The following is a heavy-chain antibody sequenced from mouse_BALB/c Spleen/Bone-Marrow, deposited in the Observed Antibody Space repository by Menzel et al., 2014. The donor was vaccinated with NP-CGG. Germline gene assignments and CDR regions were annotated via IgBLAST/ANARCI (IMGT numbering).Heavy chain of an antibody. J-gene: IGHJ2*01. Sequence: QVQLKHSGGELVRPGTSVRASCRASGYAFTNHLIERVRQRPGQGLEWIGVINPGGGDIILTEKFKGKATLTADKSSSTAYMQLNSLTAEDSAVYFCARRLRDFWGRGSTLTVAS. CDR1: GYAFTNHL. D-gene: IGHD6-5*01. CDR3: ARRLRDF. CDR2: INPGGGDI. V-gene: IGHV1-54*01.